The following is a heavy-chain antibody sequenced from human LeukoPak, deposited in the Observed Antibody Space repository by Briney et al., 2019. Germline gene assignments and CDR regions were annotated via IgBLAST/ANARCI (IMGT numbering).Heavy chain of an antibody. CDR2: IKEDGSEK. D-gene: IGHD3-3*01. J-gene: IGHJ3*02. V-gene: IGHV3-7*01. CDR1: GFTFSIYW. CDR3: ARDRGGGDFWSGYQDAFDI. Sequence: GGSLRLSCAASGFTFSIYWMTWVRQAPGKGLGWVANIKEDGSEKHYVDSVKGRFTISRDNDQNLLYLQMNSLIAEDTAVYYCARDRGGGDFWSGYQDAFDIWGQGTRVTVSS.